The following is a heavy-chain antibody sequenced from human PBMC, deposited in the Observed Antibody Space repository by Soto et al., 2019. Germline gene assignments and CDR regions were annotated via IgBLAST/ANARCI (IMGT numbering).Heavy chain of an antibody. CDR3: ARVCGGDCHNAFDI. V-gene: IGHV4-30-2*05. J-gene: IGHJ3*02. CDR2: IYHSGST. D-gene: IGHD2-21*02. Sequence: SRTLSLTCAVSGASISSGGYSWRWFRQPPGKGLEWIGYIYHSGSTYYNPSLKSRVTISVDTSKNQFSLKLSSVTAADTAVYYCARVCGGDCHNAFDIWGQGTMVT. CDR1: GASISSGGYS.